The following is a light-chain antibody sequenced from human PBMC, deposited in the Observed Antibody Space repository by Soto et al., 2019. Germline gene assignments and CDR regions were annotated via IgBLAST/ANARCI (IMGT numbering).Light chain of an antibody. J-gene: IGLJ1*01. CDR1: SSDVGSYNF. Sequence: QSALTQPASVSGPPGQSITISCTGTSSDVGSYNFVSWYQQHPGKAPKLMIYEDNKRPSGVSFRFSGSNSVNTASLTISGLQGEDEADYYCCSYAGSSTFVFGSGTKLTVL. CDR2: EDN. V-gene: IGLV2-23*01. CDR3: CSYAGSSTFV.